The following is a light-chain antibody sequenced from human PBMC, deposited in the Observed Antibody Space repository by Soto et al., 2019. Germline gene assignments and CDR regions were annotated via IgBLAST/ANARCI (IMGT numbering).Light chain of an antibody. CDR3: QKYGSSPWT. CDR2: GAS. Sequence: EIVLTQSPGTLSLSPGERATLSCRASQSVSSNYLAWYQQKPGQAPRPLIYGASSRATGIPDRFSGSGAGTDFTLTISRLESEDFAVYYCQKYGSSPWTFGQGTKVDIK. CDR1: QSVSSNY. J-gene: IGKJ1*01. V-gene: IGKV3-20*01.